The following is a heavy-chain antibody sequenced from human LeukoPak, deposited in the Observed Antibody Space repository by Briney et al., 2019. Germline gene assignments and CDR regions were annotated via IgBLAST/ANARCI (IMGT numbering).Heavy chain of an antibody. CDR1: GGSISNYY. V-gene: IGHV4-59*01. CDR3: ARSFSGMDV. J-gene: IGHJ6*02. Sequence: SETLSLTCTVSGGSISNYYWTWIRQPPGKGLEWIGYIYYSGSTNYNPSLKSRVTISVDTSKNQFSLKLSSVTAADTAVYYCARSFSGMDVWGQGTTVTVSS. CDR2: IYYSGST.